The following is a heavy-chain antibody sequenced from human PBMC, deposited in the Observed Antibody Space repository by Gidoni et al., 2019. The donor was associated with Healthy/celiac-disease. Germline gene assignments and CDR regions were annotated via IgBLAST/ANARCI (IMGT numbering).Heavy chain of an antibody. D-gene: IGHD2-15*01. CDR3: ARGDCSGGSCYPGYYGMDV. V-gene: IGHV1-69*01. CDR1: GGTFSSYA. Sequence: QVQLVQSGAAVQKPGSSVKVSCKASGGTFSSYAISWVRQAPGQGLEWMGGILPIFGTSNYEQKVQVRVTITADESTSTAYMELSSLRSEDTAVYYCARGDCSGGSCYPGYYGMDVWGQGTTVTVSS. J-gene: IGHJ6*02. CDR2: ILPIFGTS.